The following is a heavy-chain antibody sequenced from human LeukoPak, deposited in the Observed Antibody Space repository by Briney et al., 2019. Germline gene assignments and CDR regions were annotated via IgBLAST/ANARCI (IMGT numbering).Heavy chain of an antibody. Sequence: GGSLRLSCAASGFTFSSYAMSWVRQAPGKGLGWVSAISGSGGSTYYADSVKGRFTISRDNSKNTLYLQMNSLRAEDTAVYYCAKKPLSYDSSGYIFDYWGQGTLVTVSS. CDR3: AKKPLSYDSSGYIFDY. CDR2: ISGSGGST. V-gene: IGHV3-23*01. D-gene: IGHD3-22*01. J-gene: IGHJ4*02. CDR1: GFTFSSYA.